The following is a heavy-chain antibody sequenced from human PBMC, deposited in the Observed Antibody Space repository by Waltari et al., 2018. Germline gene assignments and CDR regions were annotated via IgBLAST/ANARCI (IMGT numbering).Heavy chain of an antibody. V-gene: IGHV3-15*01. J-gene: IGHJ4*02. CDR2: VKSKSDGGTR. D-gene: IGHD3-3*01. CDR1: GFTFSNAW. Sequence: EVQLLESGGGLVKPGGSLRLSCAASGFTFSNAWMSWVRQAPGKGLEWVGRVKSKSDGGTRDYSAPVKGRFTISRDDSENTLYLQMNSLKTEDTAVYYCTTLFGDFWSGYFFDFWGQGTLVTVSS. CDR3: TTLFGDFWSGYFFDF.